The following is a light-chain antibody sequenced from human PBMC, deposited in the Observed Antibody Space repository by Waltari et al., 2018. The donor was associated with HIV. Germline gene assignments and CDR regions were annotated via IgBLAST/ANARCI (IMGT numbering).Light chain of an antibody. Sequence: QSALTQPAPVSGSPGQSINISCTGTSSDVGGYNYVSWYQQHPGKAPKLVSENVSNRPSGVSHRFSGSKSAYTASLTTSGLQAGYEAEYYSSSYTSSNTGIFGGGTRVTVL. CDR2: NVS. CDR3: SSYTSSNTGI. V-gene: IGLV2-14*01. CDR1: SSDVGGYNY. J-gene: IGLJ2*01.